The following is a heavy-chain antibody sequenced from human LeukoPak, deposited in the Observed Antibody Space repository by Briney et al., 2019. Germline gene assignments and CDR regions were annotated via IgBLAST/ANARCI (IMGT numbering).Heavy chain of an antibody. CDR1: GGSFSGYY. CDR2: VNHSGST. J-gene: IGHJ4*02. D-gene: IGHD3-3*01. CDR3: ARGGRVTIFGVVIIERAFDY. Sequence: SETLSLTCAAYGGSFSGYYWSWIRQPPGKGLEWIGEVNHSGSTNYNPSPKSRVTISVDTSKNQFSLKLSSVTAADTAVYYCARGGRVTIFGVVIIERAFDYWGQGTLVTVSS. V-gene: IGHV4-34*01.